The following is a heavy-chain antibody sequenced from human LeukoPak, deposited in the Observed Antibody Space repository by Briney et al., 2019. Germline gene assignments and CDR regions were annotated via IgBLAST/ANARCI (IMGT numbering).Heavy chain of an antibody. CDR3: ARARGGYDLDY. V-gene: IGHV3-7*01. Sequence: GGSPRLSCAASGFTFSSYGMHWVRQAPGKGLEWVANIKQDGGEKYYVESVKGRFTISRDNVKNSLYLQMNSLRVEDTAVYYCARARGGYDLDYWGQGTLVTVSS. J-gene: IGHJ4*02. D-gene: IGHD5-12*01. CDR1: GFTFSSYG. CDR2: IKQDGGEK.